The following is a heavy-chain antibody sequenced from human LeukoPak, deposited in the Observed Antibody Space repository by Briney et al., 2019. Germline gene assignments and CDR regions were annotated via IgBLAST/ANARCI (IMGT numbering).Heavy chain of an antibody. Sequence: PSETLSLTCTVPGGSINNYHWSWIRQPPGKGLEWIGYVLYTGSTNYKPSLKSRVTISLDTSKNQFSLRLSSVTAADTAVYYCARHVKYYYFFENWGQGILVTVSS. CDR2: VLYTGST. D-gene: IGHD3-10*01. CDR3: ARHVKYYYFFEN. CDR1: GGSINNYH. V-gene: IGHV4-59*08. J-gene: IGHJ4*02.